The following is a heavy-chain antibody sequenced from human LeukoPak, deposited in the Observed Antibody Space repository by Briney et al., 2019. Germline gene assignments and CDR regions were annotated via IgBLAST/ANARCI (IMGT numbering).Heavy chain of an antibody. J-gene: IGHJ4*02. CDR2: IYPDDSDN. V-gene: IGHV5-51*01. Sequence: ESLKTSRKSSGYSLTTYWIAWVPQIPGKGLELMGNIYPDDSDNRYSPSFQRQVTISADNSITTAYLQWSSLEASDTAMYYCARGVYGHTYGVDYWGQGTLVTVSS. CDR1: GYSLTTYW. CDR3: ARGVYGHTYGVDY. D-gene: IGHD2-8*01.